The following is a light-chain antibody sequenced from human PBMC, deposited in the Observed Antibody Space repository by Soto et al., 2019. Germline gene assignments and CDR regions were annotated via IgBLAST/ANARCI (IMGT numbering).Light chain of an antibody. CDR3: QKYGTSSLT. J-gene: IGKJ2*01. CDR1: QSVSSTF. Sequence: EIVLTQSPGTLSLSPGERATLSCRASQSVSSTFLAWYQQKPGQAPSLLIYVASTRAAGIPDRFNRSGSGRDSSLTISRLDPEDFAVYDCQKYGTSSLTVGLGTNLEVK. V-gene: IGKV3-20*01. CDR2: VAS.